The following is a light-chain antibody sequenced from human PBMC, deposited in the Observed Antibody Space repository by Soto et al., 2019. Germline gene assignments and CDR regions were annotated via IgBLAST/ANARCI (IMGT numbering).Light chain of an antibody. CDR3: QQLDSYPRT. CDR2: ATS. V-gene: IGKV1-9*01. CDR1: QGISSY. J-gene: IGKJ4*01. Sequence: DIPLTQSPSFLSASVGGRVTITCRASQGISSYLAWYQQKPGKAPKLLIYATSTLQSGVPSRFSGSASGTEFTLTITSLQPEDFATYYCQQLDSYPRTFGGGTKVDIK.